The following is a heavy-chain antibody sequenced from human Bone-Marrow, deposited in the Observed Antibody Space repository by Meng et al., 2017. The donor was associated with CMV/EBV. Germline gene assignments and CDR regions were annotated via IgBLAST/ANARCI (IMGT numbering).Heavy chain of an antibody. CDR3: ASGPHFDY. Sequence: GESLKISCAASGFTFSSYSMNWVRQAPGKGLECVSSISSSSSYIYHADPVKGRFTISRDNAKNSLSLQMNSLRAEDTAVYYCASGPHFDYWGQGTLVTVSS. CDR1: GFTFSSYS. V-gene: IGHV3-21*01. CDR2: ISSSSSYI. J-gene: IGHJ4*02.